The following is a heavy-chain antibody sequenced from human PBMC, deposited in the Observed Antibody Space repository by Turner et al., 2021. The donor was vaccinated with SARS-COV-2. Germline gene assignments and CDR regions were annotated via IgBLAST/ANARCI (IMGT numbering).Heavy chain of an antibody. J-gene: IGHJ4*02. D-gene: IGHD5-12*01. Sequence: QVQLVESGGGVVQPGRSLRLSCAASGFTFSSYAMHWVRQAPGKGREWVAVISYDGSNKFYADSVKGRFTISRDNSKNTLYLQMNSLRAEDTAVYYCARGGGYGAAFDYWGQGTLVTVSS. V-gene: IGHV3-30-3*01. CDR1: GFTFSSYA. CDR3: ARGGGYGAAFDY. CDR2: ISYDGSNK.